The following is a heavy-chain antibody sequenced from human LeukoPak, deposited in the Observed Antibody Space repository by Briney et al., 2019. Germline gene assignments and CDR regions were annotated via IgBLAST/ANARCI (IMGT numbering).Heavy chain of an antibody. CDR2: IYSGGST. J-gene: IGHJ4*02. CDR1: GFTVSSNY. Sequence: GGSLRLFCAASGFTVSSNYMSWVRQAPGKGLEWVSVIYSGGSTYYADSVKGRFTISRDNSKNTLYLQMNSLRAEDTAVYYCARDGTDSSGYRYYDYWGQGTLVTVSS. D-gene: IGHD3-22*01. V-gene: IGHV3-66*01. CDR3: ARDGTDSSGYRYYDY.